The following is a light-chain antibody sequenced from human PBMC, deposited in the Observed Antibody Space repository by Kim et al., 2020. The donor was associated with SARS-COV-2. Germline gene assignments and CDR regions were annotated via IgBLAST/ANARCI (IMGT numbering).Light chain of an antibody. V-gene: IGLV3-19*01. CDR2: GKN. CDR3: NSRDSSGNHLV. Sequence: ALGQTVRITCQGDRLRSYYASWYRQKPGQAPVLVIYGKNNRPSGIPDRFSGSSSGNTASLTITGAQAEDEADYYCNSRDSSGNHLVFGGGTQLTVL. CDR1: RLRSYY. J-gene: IGLJ2*01.